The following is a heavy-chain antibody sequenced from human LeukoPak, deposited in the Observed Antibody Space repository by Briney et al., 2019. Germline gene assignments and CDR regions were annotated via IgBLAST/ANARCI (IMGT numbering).Heavy chain of an antibody. V-gene: IGHV6-1*01. Sequence: SQTLSLTCVISGDSVSSNSAAWNRIRQSPSRGLEWLVRTYYRSNLYNDYAVSVKSRITISPDTSRNQLSLQLNSVTPEDTAVYYCARDKGSSWYFWFDPWGQGTLVTVSS. CDR2: TYYRSNLYN. D-gene: IGHD6-13*01. CDR3: ARDKGSSWYFWFDP. J-gene: IGHJ5*02. CDR1: GDSVSSNSAA.